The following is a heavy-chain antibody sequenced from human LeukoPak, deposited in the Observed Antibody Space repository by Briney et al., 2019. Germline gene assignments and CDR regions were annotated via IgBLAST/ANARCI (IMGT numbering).Heavy chain of an antibody. CDR3: ARHPGLWQFAD. D-gene: IGHD3-10*01. J-gene: IGHJ4*02. Sequence: SETLSLTCTVSGGSISSGGYYWSWIRQPPGKGLEWIGYIYTSGSTNYNPSLRSRVTISVDTSKSQLSLKLSSVTAADTAVYFCARHPGLWQFADWGQGTLVTVSS. CDR2: IYTSGST. V-gene: IGHV4-61*08. CDR1: GGSISSGGYY.